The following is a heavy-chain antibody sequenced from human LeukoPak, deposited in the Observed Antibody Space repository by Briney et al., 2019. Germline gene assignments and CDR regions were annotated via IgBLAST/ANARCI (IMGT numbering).Heavy chain of an antibody. CDR3: AKDSNYDFWSGYYYFDY. D-gene: IGHD3-3*01. J-gene: IGHJ4*02. CDR1: GFTFSSYG. Sequence: GRSLSLSCAASGFTFSSYGMHWVRQAPGKGLEWVAVISYDGSNKYYADSVKGRFTISRDNSKNTLYLQMNSLRAEDTAVYYCAKDSNYDFWSGYYYFDYWGQGTLVTVSS. V-gene: IGHV3-30*18. CDR2: ISYDGSNK.